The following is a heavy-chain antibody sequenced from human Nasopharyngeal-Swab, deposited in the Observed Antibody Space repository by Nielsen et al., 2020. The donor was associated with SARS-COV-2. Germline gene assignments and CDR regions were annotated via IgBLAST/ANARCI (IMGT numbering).Heavy chain of an antibody. Sequence: ASVKVSCKVSGYTLTELSMHWVRQAPGKGLEWMGGFDPEDGETIYAQKFQGRVTMTRDTSTSTVYMELSSLRSEDTAVYYCARGGIPPHFRSYFDYWGQGTLVTVSS. J-gene: IGHJ4*02. CDR3: ARGGIPPHFRSYFDY. D-gene: IGHD2-21*01. V-gene: IGHV1-24*01. CDR2: FDPEDGET. CDR1: GYTLTELS.